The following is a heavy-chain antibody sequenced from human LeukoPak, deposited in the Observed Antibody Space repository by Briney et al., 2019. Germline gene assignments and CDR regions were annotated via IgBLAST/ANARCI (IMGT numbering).Heavy chain of an antibody. V-gene: IGHV3-48*04. Sequence: GGSLRLSCAASGFTFSSYSMNWVRQAPGKGLEWVSYISSSSSTIYYADSVKGRFTISRDNAKNSLYLQMNSLKAEDTAVYYCARETRGSSNSDYFDYWGQGTLVTVPS. CDR3: ARETRGSSNSDYFDY. D-gene: IGHD1-26*01. J-gene: IGHJ4*02. CDR1: GFTFSSYS. CDR2: ISSSSSTI.